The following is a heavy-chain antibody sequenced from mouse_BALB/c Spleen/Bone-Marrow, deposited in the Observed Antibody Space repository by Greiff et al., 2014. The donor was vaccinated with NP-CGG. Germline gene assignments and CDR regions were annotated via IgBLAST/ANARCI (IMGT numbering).Heavy chain of an antibody. V-gene: IGHV1S81*02. CDR3: SRRYYSTHYYAMDY. CDR2: INPSNGGT. D-gene: IGHD1-1*01. J-gene: IGHJ4*01. Sequence: VQLQQSGAELVKPGASVKLSCKASGYTFTNYYIYWVKQRPGQGLEWIGGINPSNGGTKFNEKFKNKATLTIDKSSSTAYIQLSSLTSEDSAVYYCSRRYYSTHYYAMDYWGQGTSVTVSS. CDR1: GYTFTNYY.